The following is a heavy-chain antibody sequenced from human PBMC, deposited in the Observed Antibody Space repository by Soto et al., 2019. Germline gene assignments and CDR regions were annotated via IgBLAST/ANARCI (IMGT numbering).Heavy chain of an antibody. CDR2: ISDTT. J-gene: IGHJ4*02. CDR1: GITLSSYA. Sequence: WGSLRLSCEVSGITLSSYAMNWVRQSPGKGLEWVSTISDTTYYATSVKGRFTISRDNSRNTLYLQMNSLRVEDTAVYYCAKRGSRSWSNFDFWGQGTLVTVSS. V-gene: IGHV3-23*01. CDR3: AKRGSRSWSNFDF.